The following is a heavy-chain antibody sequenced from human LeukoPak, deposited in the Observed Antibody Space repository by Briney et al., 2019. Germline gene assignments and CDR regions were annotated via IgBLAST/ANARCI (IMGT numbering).Heavy chain of an antibody. CDR3: AREHGVLLWFGELWGAFDI. V-gene: IGHV4-31*03. CDR2: SYYSGST. CDR1: GGSISSGGYY. Sequence: PSETLSLTCTVSGGSISSGGYYWSWIPQPPGKGLEWIGYSYYSGSTYCNPSLKSRVTISVDTSKNQFSLKLSSVTAADTAVYYCAREHGVLLWFGELWGAFDIWGQGTMVTVSS. D-gene: IGHD3-10*01. J-gene: IGHJ3*02.